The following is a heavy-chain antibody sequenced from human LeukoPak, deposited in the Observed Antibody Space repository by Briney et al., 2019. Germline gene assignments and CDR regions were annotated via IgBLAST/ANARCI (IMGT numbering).Heavy chain of an antibody. J-gene: IGHJ6*02. CDR3: ARGRGYSGYDQYGMDV. V-gene: IGHV1-69*13. Sequence: SVKVSCKAPGGTFSIYAISWVRQAPGQGLEWMGGIIPIFGTANYAQKFQGRVTITADESTSTAYMELSSLRSEDTAVYYCARGRGYSGYDQYGMDVWGQGTTVTVSS. D-gene: IGHD5-12*01. CDR2: IIPIFGTA. CDR1: GGTFSIYA.